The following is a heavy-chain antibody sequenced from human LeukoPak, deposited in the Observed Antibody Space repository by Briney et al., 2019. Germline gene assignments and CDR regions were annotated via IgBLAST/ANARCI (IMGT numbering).Heavy chain of an antibody. D-gene: IGHD3/OR15-3a*01. V-gene: IGHV4-39*07. CDR3: ARGVYDFWSGYYTGCWFDP. Sequence: SETLSLTCTVSGGSISSSSYYWGWIRQPPGKGLEWIGSIYYSGSTYYNPSLKSRVTISVDTSKNQFSLKLSSVTAADTAVYYCARGVYDFWSGYYTGCWFDPWGQGTLVTVSS. CDR1: GGSISSSSYY. J-gene: IGHJ5*02. CDR2: IYYSGST.